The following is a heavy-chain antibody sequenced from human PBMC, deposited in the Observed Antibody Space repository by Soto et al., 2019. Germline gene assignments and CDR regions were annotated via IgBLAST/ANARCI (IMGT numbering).Heavy chain of an antibody. V-gene: IGHV1-69*13. CDR3: ASFTIPLDRGGVDILTGDDAFDI. CDR1: GVTFSSYA. D-gene: IGHD3-9*01. J-gene: IGHJ3*02. CDR2: IIPIFGTA. Sequence: SVKVSCKASGVTFSSYAISWVRQAPGQGLEWMGGIIPIFGTANYAQKFQGRVTITADESTSTAYMELSSLRSEDTAVYYCASFTIPLDRGGVDILTGDDAFDIWGQGTMVTVPS.